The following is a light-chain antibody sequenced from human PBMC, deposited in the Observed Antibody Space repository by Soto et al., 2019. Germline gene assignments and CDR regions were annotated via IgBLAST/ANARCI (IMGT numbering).Light chain of an antibody. Sequence: DIQMTQSRSSLSASVGDRVTITCRASQSISSYLNWYQQKPGKAPKLLIYAASSLQSGVPSRFSGSGSGTDFTLTISSLQPEDFATYYCQQSYSTPWTFGQGTKVDSK. CDR3: QQSYSTPWT. CDR1: QSISSY. J-gene: IGKJ1*01. CDR2: AAS. V-gene: IGKV1-39*01.